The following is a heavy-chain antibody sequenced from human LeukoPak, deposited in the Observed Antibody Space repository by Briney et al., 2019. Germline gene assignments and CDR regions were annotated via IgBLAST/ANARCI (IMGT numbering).Heavy chain of an antibody. Sequence: PSETLSLTCAVSGYSISSGYYWGWIRQPPGKGLEWIGSIYHSGSTYYNPSLKSRVTISVDTSKNQFSLKLSSVTAADTAVYYCASRMDDAFDIWGQGTMVTVSS. CDR1: GYSISSGYY. CDR3: ASRMDDAFDI. D-gene: IGHD5-24*01. V-gene: IGHV4-38-2*01. CDR2: IYHSGST. J-gene: IGHJ3*02.